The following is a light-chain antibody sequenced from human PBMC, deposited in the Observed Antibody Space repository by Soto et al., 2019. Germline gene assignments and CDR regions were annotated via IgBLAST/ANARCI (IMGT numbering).Light chain of an antibody. J-gene: IGLJ3*02. Sequence: QAVVTQPPSVSGAPGQRVTISCTGSSSNIGAGYDVHWYQHLPGTAPKLLIYGNNNRPSGVPDRFSGSNSGTSASLAITGLQPEDEADYYCQSYNGGLGAFWVFGGGTKLTVL. V-gene: IGLV1-40*01. CDR2: GNN. CDR3: QSYNGGLGAFWV. CDR1: SSNIGAGYD.